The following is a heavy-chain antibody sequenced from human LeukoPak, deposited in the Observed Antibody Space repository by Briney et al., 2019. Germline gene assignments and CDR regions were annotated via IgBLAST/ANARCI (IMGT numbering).Heavy chain of an antibody. CDR1: GGSISSYY. D-gene: IGHD6-13*01. V-gene: IGHV4-59*12. Sequence: SETLSLTCTVSGGSISSYYWSWIRQPPGKGLEWIGYIYYSGSTNYNPSLKSRVTMSLDTSKSQFSLKLKSVTAADTAVYYCARDISTSWYGFDYWGQGTLVTVSS. CDR3: ARDISTSWYGFDY. CDR2: IYYSGST. J-gene: IGHJ4*02.